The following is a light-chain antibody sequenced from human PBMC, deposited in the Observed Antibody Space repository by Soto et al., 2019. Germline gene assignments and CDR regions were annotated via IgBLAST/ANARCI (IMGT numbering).Light chain of an antibody. Sequence: EIVLTQSPGTLSLSPGESATLSCRASQSVTSSFLAWYQQKPGQAPSLLIYGASSRATGIPDRFSGSGSGTDFTLTISRLQPEDSAVYYCQQYGSAGTFGQGTKLEIK. CDR2: GAS. V-gene: IGKV3-20*01. CDR3: QQYGSAGT. J-gene: IGKJ2*02. CDR1: QSVTSSF.